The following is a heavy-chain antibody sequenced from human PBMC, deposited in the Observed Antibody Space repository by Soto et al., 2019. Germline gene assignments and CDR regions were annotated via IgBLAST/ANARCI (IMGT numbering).Heavy chain of an antibody. V-gene: IGHV4-61*01. CDR3: ARMGSVMRGYSYGNLFDY. CDR1: GGSVSSGSYY. J-gene: IGHJ4*02. Sequence: QVQLQESGPGLVKPSETLSLTCTVSGGSVSSGSYYWSWIRQPPGKGLEWIGYIYYSGSTNYNPSLKSRVTISVDTSKNQFSLKLSSVAAADSAVYYCARMGSVMRGYSYGNLFDYWGQGTLVTVSS. D-gene: IGHD5-18*01. CDR2: IYYSGST.